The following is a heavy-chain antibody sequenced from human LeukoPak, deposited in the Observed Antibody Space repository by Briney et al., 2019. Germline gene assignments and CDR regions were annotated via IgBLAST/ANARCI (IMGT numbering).Heavy chain of an antibody. Sequence: ASVKVSCKASGGTFSSYAISWVRQAPGQGLEWMGGIIPIFGTANYAQKFQVRVTITADESTSTAYMELSSLRSEDTAVYYCALARPPPKPFDYWGQGTLVTVSS. D-gene: IGHD2-21*01. CDR3: ALARPPPKPFDY. CDR2: IIPIFGTA. J-gene: IGHJ4*02. CDR1: GGTFSSYA. V-gene: IGHV1-69*13.